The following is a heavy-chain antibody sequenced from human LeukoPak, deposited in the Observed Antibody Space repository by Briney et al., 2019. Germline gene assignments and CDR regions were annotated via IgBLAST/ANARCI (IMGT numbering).Heavy chain of an antibody. D-gene: IGHD3-16*02. Sequence: KESGPTLVKPTQTLTLTCTFSGFSLSTSGVGVGWIRQPPGKALEWLALIYWDDDKRYSPSLKSRLTITKGTSKNQVVLTMTNMDPVDTATYYCAHSHAIYDYVWGSYRYGPYFDYWGQGTLVTVSS. CDR1: GFSLSTSGVG. J-gene: IGHJ4*02. CDR2: IYWDDDK. V-gene: IGHV2-5*02. CDR3: AHSHAIYDYVWGSYRYGPYFDY.